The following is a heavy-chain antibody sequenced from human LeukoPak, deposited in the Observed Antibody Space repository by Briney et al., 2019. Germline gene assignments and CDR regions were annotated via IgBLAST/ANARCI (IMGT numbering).Heavy chain of an antibody. CDR3: ARRRSDYVWGSYRETEAFDI. D-gene: IGHD3-16*02. CDR2: IKQDGSEK. Sequence: GGSLRLSCAASGFTFSSYWMSWVRQAPGKWLEWVANIKQDGSEKYYVDSVKGRFTISRDNAKNSLYLQMNSLRAEDTAVYYCARRRSDYVWGSYRETEAFDIWGQGTMVTVSS. J-gene: IGHJ3*02. V-gene: IGHV3-7*01. CDR1: GFTFSSYW.